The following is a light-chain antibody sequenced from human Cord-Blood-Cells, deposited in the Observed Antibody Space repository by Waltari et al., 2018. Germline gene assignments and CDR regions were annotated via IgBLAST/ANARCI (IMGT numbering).Light chain of an antibody. CDR3: AAWDDSLSGPWV. J-gene: IGLJ3*02. CDR2: RSN. V-gene: IGLV1-47*01. Sequence: QSVLTQPPSASGTPGQRVTISCSGSSSNIGSNYVYWYQQLPGTAPKLLIYRSNPRPSGVPDRFSGSKSGTSASLAISGLRSEDEADYYCAAWDDSLSGPWVFGGGTKLTVL. CDR1: SSNIGSNY.